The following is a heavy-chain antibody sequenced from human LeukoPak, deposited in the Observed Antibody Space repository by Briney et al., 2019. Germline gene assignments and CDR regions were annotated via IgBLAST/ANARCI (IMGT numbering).Heavy chain of an antibody. Sequence: SETLSLTCTVSGGSISSYYWSWIRQPPGKGLEWIGYIYYSGSTNYNPSLKSRVTISVDTSKNQFSLKLSSVTAADTAVYHCAGMAIWSGYDWFDPWGQGTLVTVSS. V-gene: IGHV4-59*01. CDR1: GGSISSYY. CDR2: IYYSGST. J-gene: IGHJ5*02. CDR3: AGMAIWSGYDWFDP. D-gene: IGHD3-3*01.